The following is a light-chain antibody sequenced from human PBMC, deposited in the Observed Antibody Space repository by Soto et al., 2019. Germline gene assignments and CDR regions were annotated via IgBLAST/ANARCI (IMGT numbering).Light chain of an antibody. CDR3: QHSYGTPLT. CDR1: QSISNY. CDR2: AAS. J-gene: IGKJ4*01. V-gene: IGKV1-39*01. Sequence: DMEMTQSPSSLSASVGDRVTITCRASQSISNYLNWYQHKPGKVPKHLIYAASSLQSGVPTRFSRSGSATDFSLTIDSLQPEDFATYDYQHSYGTPLTFGGGTKIEIK.